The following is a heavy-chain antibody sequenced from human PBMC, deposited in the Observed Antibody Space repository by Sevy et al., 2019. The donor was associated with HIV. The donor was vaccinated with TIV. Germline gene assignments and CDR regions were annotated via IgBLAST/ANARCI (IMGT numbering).Heavy chain of an antibody. CDR3: ANGPARTFDV. J-gene: IGHJ3*01. V-gene: IGHV3-23*01. CDR2: ISGSGGGT. Sequence: GGSLRLSCAASGFIFSGYTMSWVRQAPGKGLEWVSSISGSGGGTYYADSVKGRLSISRDNSKSTLYLQANSLRAEDTAVYYCANGPARTFDVWGQGTMVTVSS. CDR1: GFIFSGYT.